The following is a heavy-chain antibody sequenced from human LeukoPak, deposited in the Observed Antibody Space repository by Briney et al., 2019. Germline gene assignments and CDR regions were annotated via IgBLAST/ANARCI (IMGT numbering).Heavy chain of an antibody. J-gene: IGHJ4*02. D-gene: IGHD5-18*01. V-gene: IGHV1-2*06. CDR1: EYTFTGYY. CDR2: INPNSGGT. Sequence: ASVKVSCKASEYTFTGYYMHWVRQAPGQGLEWMGRINPNSGGTNYAQKFQGRVTMTRDTSISTAYMELSRLRSDDTAVYYCARGIQLWYVWDYWGQGTLVTVSS. CDR3: ARGIQLWYVWDY.